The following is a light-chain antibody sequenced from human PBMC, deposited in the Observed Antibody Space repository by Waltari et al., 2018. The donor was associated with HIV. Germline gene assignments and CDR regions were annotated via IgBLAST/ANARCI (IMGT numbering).Light chain of an antibody. J-gene: IGLJ2*01. CDR3: SSYRSSSTLDVV. CDR1: SSDVGGSNY. V-gene: IGLV2-14*01. Sequence: QSALTQPASVSGSPGQSITIPCTVTSSDVGGSNYASWYQHPPGKAPKLMISEVRNRPSGVSNRFSGSKSGNTASLTISGLQAEDEADYYCSSYRSSSTLDVVFGGGTKLTVL. CDR2: EVR.